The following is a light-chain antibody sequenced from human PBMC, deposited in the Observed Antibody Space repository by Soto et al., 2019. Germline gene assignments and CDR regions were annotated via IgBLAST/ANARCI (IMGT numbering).Light chain of an antibody. CDR1: SSDDGGYNY. J-gene: IGLJ3*02. CDR2: EVS. V-gene: IGLV2-14*01. Sequence: QSALTQPASVSGSPGQSITISCTGTSSDDGGYNYVSWYQQHPGKAPKLMIYEVSNRPSGVSNHFSGSKSGNTASLTISGLQAEDGAEYYCSSYTSSSKVFGGGTKVTVL. CDR3: SSYTSSSKV.